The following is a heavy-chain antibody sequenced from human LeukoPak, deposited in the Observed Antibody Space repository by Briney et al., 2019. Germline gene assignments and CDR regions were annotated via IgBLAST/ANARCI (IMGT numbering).Heavy chain of an antibody. D-gene: IGHD6-6*01. Sequence: PGGSLRLSCAASGFTVSSNYMSWVRQAPGKGLEWVSVIYSGGSTYYADSVKGRFTISRDNSKNTLYLQMNSLRAEDTAVYYCASSSSPPYYYGMDVWGQGTTVTVSS. CDR3: ASSSSPPYYYGMDV. J-gene: IGHJ6*02. CDR1: GFTVSSNY. CDR2: IYSGGST. V-gene: IGHV3-66*01.